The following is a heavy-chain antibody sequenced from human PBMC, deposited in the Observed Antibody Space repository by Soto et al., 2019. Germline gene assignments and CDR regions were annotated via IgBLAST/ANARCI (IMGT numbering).Heavy chain of an antibody. D-gene: IGHD3-10*01. Sequence: QVQLVESGGGVVQPGRSLRLSCAASGFTFSSYGIHWVRQAPGKGLEWVAFIWHDGSNKYYADSVKGRFTISRDNSKTTLYLQMNSLRAEDTAVYFCARSYGSGSYSFDHWGQGTLITVSS. V-gene: IGHV3-33*01. CDR1: GFTFSSYG. J-gene: IGHJ4*02. CDR2: IWHDGSNK. CDR3: ARSYGSGSYSFDH.